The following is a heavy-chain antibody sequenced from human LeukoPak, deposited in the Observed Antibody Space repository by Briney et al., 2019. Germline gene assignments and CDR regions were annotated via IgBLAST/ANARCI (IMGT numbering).Heavy chain of an antibody. Sequence: EASVKVSCKASGGTFSSYAVSWVRQAPGRGLEWMGGIIPIFGTANYAQKFQGRVTITADESTSTAYMELSSLRSEDTAVYYCAREMYDYSNYDAFDIWGQGTMVTVSS. CDR3: AREMYDYSNYDAFDI. V-gene: IGHV1-69*13. J-gene: IGHJ3*02. D-gene: IGHD4-11*01. CDR2: IIPIFGTA. CDR1: GGTFSSYA.